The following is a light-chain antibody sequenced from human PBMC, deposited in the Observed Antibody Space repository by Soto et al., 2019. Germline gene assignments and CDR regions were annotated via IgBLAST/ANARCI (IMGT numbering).Light chain of an antibody. CDR2: DAS. Sequence: EIVMTQSPATLSVSPGERATLSCRASQSISSSPLAWYQQKPGQAPRLLIYDASNRAAGIPDRFSGSGSGTDFTLTISRLEPEDFAVYYCQQRGGSPPTWTFGQGTKVDIK. V-gene: IGKV3-20*01. J-gene: IGKJ1*01. CDR1: QSISSSP. CDR3: QQRGGSPPTWT.